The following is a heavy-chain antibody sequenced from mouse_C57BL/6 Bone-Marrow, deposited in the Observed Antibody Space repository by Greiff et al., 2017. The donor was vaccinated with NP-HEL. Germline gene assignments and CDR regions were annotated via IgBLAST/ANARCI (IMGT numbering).Heavy chain of an antibody. J-gene: IGHJ4*01. CDR3: AREHAYRGSMDY. Sequence: EVKLVESGGGLVQSGRSLRLSCATSGFTFSDFYMEWVRQAPGKGLEWIAASRNKANDYTTEYSASVKGRFIVSRDTSQSILYLQMNALRAEDTAIYYCAREHAYRGSMDYWGQGTSVTVSS. V-gene: IGHV7-1*01. CDR1: GFTFSDFY. CDR2: SRNKANDYTT. D-gene: IGHD2-14*01.